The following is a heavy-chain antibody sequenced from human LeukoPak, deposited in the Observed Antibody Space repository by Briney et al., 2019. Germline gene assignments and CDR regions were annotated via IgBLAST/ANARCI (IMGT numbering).Heavy chain of an antibody. CDR1: RFTFDEYA. CDR2: ISGDGDTT. J-gene: IGHJ3*02. D-gene: IGHD2-2*01. Sequence: PGGSLRLSCVASRFTFDEYAMHCVRQAPGEGLEWVSVISGDGDTTYYADSLKGRFTIPRDNSKNSLYLQFDSLRTEDTALYFCARDMAPQRSPYDACDIWGRGTRVTVSS. V-gene: IGHV3-43*02. CDR3: ARDMAPQRSPYDACDI.